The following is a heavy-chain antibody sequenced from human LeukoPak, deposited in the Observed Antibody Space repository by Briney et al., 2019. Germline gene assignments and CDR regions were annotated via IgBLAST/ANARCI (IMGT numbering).Heavy chain of an antibody. Sequence: ASVKVSCKASGGTFSSYAISWVRQAPGQGLEWMGRIIPIHGIANYAQKFQGRVTITADKSTSTAYMELSSLRSEDTAVYYCASGYCSSTSCYFYYWGQGTLVTVSS. D-gene: IGHD2-2*01. CDR1: GGTFSSYA. J-gene: IGHJ4*02. V-gene: IGHV1-69*04. CDR2: IIPIHGIA. CDR3: ASGYCSSTSCYFYY.